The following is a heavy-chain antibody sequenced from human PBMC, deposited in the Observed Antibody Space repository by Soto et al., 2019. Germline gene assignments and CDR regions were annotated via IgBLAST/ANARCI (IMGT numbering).Heavy chain of an antibody. D-gene: IGHD3-22*01. CDR2: INAINGDT. CDR3: TKDVSADYDRREWIRFDP. V-gene: IGHV1-3*01. Sequence: GASVKVSCKGSGCTFGRDGMHWVRQAPGQGLEWLAWINAINGDTKYSQRFQGRLTVSRDTSANKTLHLQMNSLRPEDTAVYFCTKDVSADYDRREWIRFDPWGQGTLVTVSS. J-gene: IGHJ5*02. CDR1: GCTFGRDG.